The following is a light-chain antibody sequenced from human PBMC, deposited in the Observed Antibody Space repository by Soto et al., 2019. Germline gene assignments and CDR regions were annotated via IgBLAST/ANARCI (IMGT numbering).Light chain of an antibody. CDR3: SSYAGSNNLI. CDR2: EVS. CDR1: SSDVGGYNY. V-gene: IGLV2-8*01. J-gene: IGLJ2*01. Sequence: QSVLTQPPSASGSPGQSVTISCTGTSSDVGGYNYVSWYRHHLGKAPKVMIYEVSKRPSGVPDRFSGSKSGNTASLTVSGLQAEDEADYYCSSYAGSNNLIFGGGTKLTVL.